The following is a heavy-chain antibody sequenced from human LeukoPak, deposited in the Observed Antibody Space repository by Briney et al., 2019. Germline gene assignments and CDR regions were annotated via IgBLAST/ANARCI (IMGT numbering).Heavy chain of an antibody. CDR3: AAEAPVTRSYYYYMDV. J-gene: IGHJ6*03. CDR2: IVVGSGNT. D-gene: IGHD4-11*01. CDR1: GFTFTSSA. Sequence: GTSVKVSCKASGFTFTSSAVQWVRQARGQRHEWIGWIVVGSGNTNYAQKFQERVTITRDMSTSTAYMELSSLRSEDTAVYYCAAEAPVTRSYYYYMDVWGKGTTVTVSS. V-gene: IGHV1-58*01.